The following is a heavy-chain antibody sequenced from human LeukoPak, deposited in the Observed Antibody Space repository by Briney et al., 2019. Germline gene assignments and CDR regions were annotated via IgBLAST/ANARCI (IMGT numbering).Heavy chain of an antibody. V-gene: IGHV3-30*03. J-gene: IGHJ4*02. Sequence: GGSLRLSCAASGFTFSSYWMSWVRQAPGKGLEWVAVISYDRSNKYYADSVKGRFTISRDNAKNSLYLQMNSLRAEDTAVYYCASSGDYEPYYFDYWGQGTLVTVSS. CDR3: ASSGDYEPYYFDY. D-gene: IGHD4-17*01. CDR1: GFTFSSYW. CDR2: ISYDRSNK.